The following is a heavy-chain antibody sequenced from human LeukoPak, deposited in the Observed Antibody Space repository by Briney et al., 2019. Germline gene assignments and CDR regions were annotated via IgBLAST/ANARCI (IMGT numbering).Heavy chain of an antibody. V-gene: IGHV3-13*01. D-gene: IGHD3-9*01. CDR3: ARGTYYDILTGYTLYGMDV. J-gene: IGHJ6*02. Sequence: GGSLRLSCAASGFTFSSYDMHWVCQATGKGLEWVSAIGTAGDTYYPGSVKGRFTISRENAKNSLYLRMNSLRAGDTAVYYCARGTYYDILTGYTLYGMDVWGQGTTVTVSS. CDR2: IGTAGDT. CDR1: GFTFSSYD.